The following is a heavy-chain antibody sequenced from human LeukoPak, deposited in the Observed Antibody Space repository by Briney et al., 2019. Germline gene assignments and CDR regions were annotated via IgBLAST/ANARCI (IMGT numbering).Heavy chain of an antibody. Sequence: GGSLRLSCAASGFTVSNKFMTWVRQAPGKGLEWVSVIYNSGSTYYADSVKGRFTISRDNAKNSLYLQMNSLRAEDTAVYYCASPRYYDSSEGDYWGQGTLVTVSS. D-gene: IGHD3-22*01. CDR2: IYNSGST. V-gene: IGHV3-66*01. J-gene: IGHJ4*02. CDR3: ASPRYYDSSEGDY. CDR1: GFTVSNKF.